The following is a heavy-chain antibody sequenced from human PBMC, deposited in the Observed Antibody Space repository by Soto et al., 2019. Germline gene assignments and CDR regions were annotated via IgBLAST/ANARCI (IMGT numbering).Heavy chain of an antibody. Sequence: QVQLQESGPGLVKPSGTLSLTCAVSGGSISSSNWWTWVRQPPGKGLEWIGEIYHSGSTNYNPSLKSRVTISVDKSKNQFSLKLSSVTAADTAVYYCARVLDTAMVMDYYYYGMDVWGQGTTVTVSS. V-gene: IGHV4-4*02. D-gene: IGHD5-18*01. CDR2: IYHSGST. CDR3: ARVLDTAMVMDYYYYGMDV. CDR1: GGSISSSNW. J-gene: IGHJ6*02.